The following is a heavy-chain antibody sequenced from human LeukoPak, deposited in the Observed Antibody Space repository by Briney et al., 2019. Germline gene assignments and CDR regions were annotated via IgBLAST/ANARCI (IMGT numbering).Heavy chain of an antibody. CDR2: IIPIFGTA. D-gene: IGHD6-13*01. CDR1: GGTFSSYA. V-gene: IGHV1-69*05. CDR3: ARGGIAAATADY. Sequence: SVKVSCKASGGTFSSYAISWVRQAPGQGLEWMGGIIPIFGTANYAQKFQGRVTITTDESTSTAYMELSGLRSEDTAVYYCARGGIAAATADYWGQGTLVTVSS. J-gene: IGHJ4*02.